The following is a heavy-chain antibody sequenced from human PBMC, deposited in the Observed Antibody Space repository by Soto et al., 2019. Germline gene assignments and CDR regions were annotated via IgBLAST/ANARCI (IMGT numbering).Heavy chain of an antibody. V-gene: IGHV4-34*01. J-gene: IGHJ3*02. D-gene: IGHD1-1*01. CDR1: GGSVNSGNYY. CDR3: ARVERGTATTVVDAFDI. Sequence: QVQLQQWGAGLLKPSETLSLTCAVFGGSVNSGNYYWRWIRQPPGKGLEWIGEMSHSGGTHFNPSLRRRVTMSEDTSNNHFPLMMSSVTAVDTALYYCARVERGTATTVVDAFDIWGPGRMVTVSS. CDR2: MSHSGGT.